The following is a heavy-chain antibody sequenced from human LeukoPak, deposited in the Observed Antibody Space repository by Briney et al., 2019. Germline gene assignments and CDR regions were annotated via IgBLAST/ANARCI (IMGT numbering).Heavy chain of an antibody. Sequence: PSETLSLTCTVSGGSISSYYWSWIRQPPGKGLEWIGRIYTSGTTNYNPSLKSRVTISVDTSKNQFSLNLSSVTAADTAVYYCARGRLGDSFDYWGQGTLVTVSS. CDR3: ARGRLGDSFDY. CDR2: IYTSGTT. V-gene: IGHV4-4*08. D-gene: IGHD3-16*01. J-gene: IGHJ4*02. CDR1: GGSISSYY.